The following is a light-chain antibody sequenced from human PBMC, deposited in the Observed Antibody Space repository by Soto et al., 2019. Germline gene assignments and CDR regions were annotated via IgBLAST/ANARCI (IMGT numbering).Light chain of an antibody. CDR3: SSYRSSSNSYV. V-gene: IGLV2-14*01. Sequence: QSVLTQPASVSASPGQSITISCTGTSSDLGDYDFVSWYQQLPGQAPKLIIYDVSDRPSRISNRFSGSKSDTTASLTISGLQAEDEADYFCSSYRSSSNSYVFGTGTKVTVL. CDR1: SSDLGDYDF. CDR2: DVS. J-gene: IGLJ1*01.